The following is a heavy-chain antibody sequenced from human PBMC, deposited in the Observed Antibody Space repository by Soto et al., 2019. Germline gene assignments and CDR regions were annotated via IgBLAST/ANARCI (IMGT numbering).Heavy chain of an antibody. Sequence: LRLSCSASGFTFSNCAMHWVRQAPGKGLEYVSAISSNGGSTYYADSVKGRFIISRDNSKNTLYLQMSSLRTEDTAVYYCVKAISGQWLNKKGFDYWGQGALVTVSS. CDR1: GFTFSNCA. V-gene: IGHV3-64D*08. CDR3: VKAISGQWLNKKGFDY. D-gene: IGHD6-19*01. CDR2: ISSNGGST. J-gene: IGHJ4*02.